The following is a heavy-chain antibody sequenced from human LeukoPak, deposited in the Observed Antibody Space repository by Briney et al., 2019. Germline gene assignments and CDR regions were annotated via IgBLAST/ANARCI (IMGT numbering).Heavy chain of an antibody. CDR3: ARGDSSGYSPLGY. V-gene: IGHV4-38-2*02. CDR1: GYSISSGYY. D-gene: IGHD3-22*01. CDR2: IYHSGST. Sequence: PSETLSLTCTVSGYSISSGYYWGWIRQPPGKGLEWIGEIYHSGSTNYNPSLKRRVTISVDKSKNQFYLKVSSVTAADTAVYYCARGDSSGYSPLGYWGQGTLVTVSS. J-gene: IGHJ4*02.